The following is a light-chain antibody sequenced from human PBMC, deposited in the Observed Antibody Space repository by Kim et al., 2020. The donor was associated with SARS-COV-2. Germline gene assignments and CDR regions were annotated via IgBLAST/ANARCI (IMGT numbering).Light chain of an antibody. CDR3: LLSYTGAWV. Sequence: PGGTVTLTCGSSTGAVTRQLWPYWFQQQPGQAPRTLIYDTDNRQSWTPSRFSGSLLGGRAALTLSGAQPDDEAEYYCLLSYTGAWVFGGGTQLTVL. J-gene: IGLJ3*02. V-gene: IGLV7-46*01. CDR1: TGAVTRQLW. CDR2: DTD.